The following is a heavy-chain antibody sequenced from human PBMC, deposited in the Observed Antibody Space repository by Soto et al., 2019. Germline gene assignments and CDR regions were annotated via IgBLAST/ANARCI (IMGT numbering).Heavy chain of an antibody. CDR1: GFIFGNYW. J-gene: IGHJ4*02. V-gene: IGHV3-74*01. CDR2: IKSGEVGI. Sequence: EVQLVESGGGLVQPGGSLRLSCVASGFIFGNYWMHWVRQAPGKGLVWVSRIKSGEVGISYADSVKGRFTISRDNAKNTLFVKRNSLRVEDRVVYYGERGGADILTGPLNYWGQGTLVTVSS. D-gene: IGHD3-9*01. CDR3: ERGGADILTGPLNY.